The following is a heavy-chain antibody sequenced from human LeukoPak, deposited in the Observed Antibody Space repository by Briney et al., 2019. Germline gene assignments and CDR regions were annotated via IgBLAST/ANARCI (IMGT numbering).Heavy chain of an antibody. CDR3: VKFFLPYLTGGTGSR. V-gene: IGHV3-23*01. J-gene: IGHJ4*02. CDR2: ISDGGDST. CDR1: GFPFSTYA. D-gene: IGHD3-10*01. Sequence: GGSLRLSCAASGFPFSTYAIRWVRQAPGMRLEWVASISDGGDSTHYADSVEGRFTLSRDNSKNTVYLQMNSLRAEDTAVYYCVKFFLPYLTGGTGSRWGQGTLVTVSS.